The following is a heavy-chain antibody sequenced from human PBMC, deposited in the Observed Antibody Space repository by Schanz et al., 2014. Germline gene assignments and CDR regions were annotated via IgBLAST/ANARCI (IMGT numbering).Heavy chain of an antibody. D-gene: IGHD1-26*01. J-gene: IGHJ4*02. Sequence: DVQLLESGGGLVQPGGSLRLSCAASGFGFSSYSMNWVRQAPGKGLEWVSYISGSSRTIYYADSMKGRFTVSRDNAENALYLQMNSLRAEGTGLYFCARGGSGSPYLLDYWGQGTLVTVSS. CDR3: ARGGSGSPYLLDY. CDR1: GFGFSSYS. V-gene: IGHV3-48*01. CDR2: ISGSSRTI.